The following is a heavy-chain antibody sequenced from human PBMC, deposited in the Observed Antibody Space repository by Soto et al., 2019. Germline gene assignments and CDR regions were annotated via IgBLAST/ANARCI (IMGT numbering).Heavy chain of an antibody. V-gene: IGHV4-34*01. D-gene: IGHD5-18*01. J-gene: IGHJ6*02. CDR2: INHSGST. CDR3: ARTKGYSYGYYYYGMDV. Sequence: KPSETLSLTCAVYGGSFSGYYWSWIRQPPGKGLEWIGEINHSGSTNYNPSLKSRVTISVDTSKNQFSLKLSSVTAADTAVYYCARTKGYSYGYYYYGMDVWGQGTTVTVSS. CDR1: GGSFSGYY.